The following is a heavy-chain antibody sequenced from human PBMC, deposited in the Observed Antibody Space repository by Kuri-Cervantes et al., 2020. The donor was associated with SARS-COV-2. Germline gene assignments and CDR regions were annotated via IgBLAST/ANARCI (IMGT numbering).Heavy chain of an antibody. V-gene: IGHV3-30-3*01. Sequence: GESLKISCAASAFTFSSYAMHWVRQAPGKGLEWVAIISYDGSNKYYADSVKGRFTISRDNSKNTLYLQMNSLRAEDTAVCYCARDRVGVHDYWGQGTLVTVSS. J-gene: IGHJ4*02. CDR1: AFTFSSYA. CDR2: ISYDGSNK. D-gene: IGHD2-21*01. CDR3: ARDRVGVHDY.